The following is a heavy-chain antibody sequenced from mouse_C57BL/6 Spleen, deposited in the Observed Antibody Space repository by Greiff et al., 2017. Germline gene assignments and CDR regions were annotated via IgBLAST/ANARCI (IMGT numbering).Heavy chain of an antibody. CDR1: GYTFTSYW. Sequence: QVQLKQPGAELVRPGSSVKLSCKASGYTFTSYWMHWVKQRPIQGLEWIGNIDPSDSETHYNQKFKDKATLTVDKSSSTAYMQLSSLTSEDSAVYYCARSQTAQATYFDYWGQGTTLTVSS. D-gene: IGHD3-2*02. J-gene: IGHJ2*01. V-gene: IGHV1-52*01. CDR3: ARSQTAQATYFDY. CDR2: IDPSDSET.